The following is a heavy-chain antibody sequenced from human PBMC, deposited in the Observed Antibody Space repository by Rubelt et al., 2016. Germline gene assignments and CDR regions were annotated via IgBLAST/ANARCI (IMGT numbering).Heavy chain of an antibody. CDR2: IDPSDSYT. V-gene: IGHV5-10-1*01. J-gene: IGHJ6*03. CDR3: ARLTTVRSYYYYYYMDV. Sequence: MGRIDPSDSYTNYGPSFEGHVTISVDKSISTAYLQWSSLKASDTAMYYCARLTTVRSYYYYYYMDVWGKETTVTVSS. D-gene: IGHD4-11*01.